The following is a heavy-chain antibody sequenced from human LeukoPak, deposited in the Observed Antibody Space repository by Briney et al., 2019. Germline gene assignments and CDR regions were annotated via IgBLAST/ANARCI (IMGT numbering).Heavy chain of an antibody. CDR2: MNPDSGKT. D-gene: IGHD6-19*01. Sequence: ASVKVPCKASGYSFTNYDINWVRQATGQGLEWMGWMNPDSGKTGYAQKFQGRVTMTRNTSISTAYMELSSLRSEDTAMYYCARGRTPKVAGLESYWGQGTQVTVSS. V-gene: IGHV1-8*01. J-gene: IGHJ4*02. CDR1: GYSFTNYD. CDR3: ARGRTPKVAGLESY.